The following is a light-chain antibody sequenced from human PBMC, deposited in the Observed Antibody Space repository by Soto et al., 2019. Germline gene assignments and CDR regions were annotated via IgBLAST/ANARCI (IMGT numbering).Light chain of an antibody. CDR1: QSISSY. V-gene: IGKV3-11*01. J-gene: IGKJ3*01. Sequence: EIVLTQSPATLSLSPGERATVSCRASQSISSYLAWYQQKPDQAPRLLIYDASNRATGIPARFSGSGSGTDFTLTISSPVPEDFAVYYCHQRSTWPFTFGPGTKVDIK. CDR2: DAS. CDR3: HQRSTWPFT.